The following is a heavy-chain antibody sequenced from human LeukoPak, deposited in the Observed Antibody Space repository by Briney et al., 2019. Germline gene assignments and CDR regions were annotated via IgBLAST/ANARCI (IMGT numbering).Heavy chain of an antibody. CDR2: IIPILGMA. CDR3: ARGRGSRTGSNGDYFDD. Sequence: SVKVSCKTSGGTFSRYALSWVRQAPGQGLEWMGRIIPILGMANYADKFQGRVTISADKSTSTGYMELRSLRSEDTAVYYCARGRGSRTGSNGDYFDDWGQGTLVSVSS. CDR1: GGTFSRYA. V-gene: IGHV1-69*04. J-gene: IGHJ4*02. D-gene: IGHD3/OR15-3a*01.